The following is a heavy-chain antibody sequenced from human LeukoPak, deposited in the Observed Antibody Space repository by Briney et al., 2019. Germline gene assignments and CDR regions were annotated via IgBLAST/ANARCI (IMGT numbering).Heavy chain of an antibody. Sequence: SETLSLTCTVSGGSISTYYYWSWVRQPPGKGLEWIGYIHNSGSTSYNPSLNSRVTMLVDTSKNQFSLKLSSVSAADTAIYYCTRGSGWYYWGQGTLVTVSS. J-gene: IGHJ4*02. D-gene: IGHD6-19*01. CDR1: GGSISTYYY. CDR3: TRGSGWYY. CDR2: IHNSGST. V-gene: IGHV4-59*01.